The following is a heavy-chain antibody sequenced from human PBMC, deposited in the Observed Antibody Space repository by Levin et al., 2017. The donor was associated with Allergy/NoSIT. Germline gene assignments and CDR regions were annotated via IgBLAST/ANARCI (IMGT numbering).Heavy chain of an antibody. CDR3: ARGDCSGGSCYSPRAFDI. Sequence: GGSLRLSCKGSGYSFTSYWIGWVRQMPGKGLEWMGIIYPGDSDTRYSPSFQGQVTISADKSISTAYLQWSSLKASDTAMYYCARGDCSGGSCYSPRAFDIWGQGTMVTVSS. D-gene: IGHD2-15*01. V-gene: IGHV5-51*01. CDR2: IYPGDSDT. CDR1: GYSFTSYW. J-gene: IGHJ3*02.